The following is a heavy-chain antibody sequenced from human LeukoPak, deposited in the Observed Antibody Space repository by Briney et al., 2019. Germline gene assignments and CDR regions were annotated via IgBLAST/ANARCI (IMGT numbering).Heavy chain of an antibody. D-gene: IGHD5-18*01. CDR2: FYTSGST. V-gene: IGHV4-61*02. J-gene: IGHJ3*02. Sequence: SETLSLTCNVSGVSISSASDYWSWIRQPAGKGLEWIGRFYTSGSTTYNPSLKSRVTISLDTSQNQFSLKLTSVTPADTAVYYCARALSRGYSYGSDAFDIWGQGTMVTVSS. CDR3: ARALSRGYSYGSDAFDI. CDR1: GVSISSASDY.